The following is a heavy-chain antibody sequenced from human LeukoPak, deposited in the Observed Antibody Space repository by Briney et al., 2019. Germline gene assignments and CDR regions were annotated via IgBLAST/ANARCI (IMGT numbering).Heavy chain of an antibody. CDR3: ARVGRGDYVWGSYSFDY. CDR1: SDSISSYH. CDR2: ISYSGST. J-gene: IGHJ4*02. D-gene: IGHD3-16*01. V-gene: IGHV4-59*01. Sequence: SETLSPTCTVSSDSISSYHWSWIRQPPGKGLEWIGYISYSGSTNYNPSLKSRVTISVDTSENQFSLKVSSVTAADTAVYYCARVGRGDYVWGSYSFDYWGQGTLVTVSS.